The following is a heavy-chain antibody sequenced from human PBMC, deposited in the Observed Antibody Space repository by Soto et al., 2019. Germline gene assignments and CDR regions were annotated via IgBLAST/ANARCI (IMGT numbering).Heavy chain of an antibody. CDR2: ISGSGGRT. Sequence: GGSLRLSCAASGFTFSSRAMGWVRQAPGMGPEWVSGISGSGGRTYYADSVKGRFTISRDNSKNTLYLQMNSLRAEDTAVYYCAKPPIAARTYYYYYYYMDVWGKGTTVTVSS. J-gene: IGHJ6*03. D-gene: IGHD6-6*01. CDR3: AKPPIAARTYYYYYYYMDV. V-gene: IGHV3-23*01. CDR1: GFTFSSRA.